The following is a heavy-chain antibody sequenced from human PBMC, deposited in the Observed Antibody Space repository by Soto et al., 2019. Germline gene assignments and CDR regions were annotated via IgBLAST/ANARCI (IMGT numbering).Heavy chain of an antibody. D-gene: IGHD6-6*01. CDR1: GGSISSYY. J-gene: IGHJ6*03. Sequence: PSWTLSLTCTVSGGSISSYYWSWIRQPPGKGLEWIGYIYYSGSTNYNPSLKSRVTISVDTSKNQFSLKLSSVTAADTAVYYCATAKDIAARYYYYYMDVWGKGTTVTVSS. CDR3: ATAKDIAARYYYYYMDV. V-gene: IGHV4-59*08. CDR2: IYYSGST.